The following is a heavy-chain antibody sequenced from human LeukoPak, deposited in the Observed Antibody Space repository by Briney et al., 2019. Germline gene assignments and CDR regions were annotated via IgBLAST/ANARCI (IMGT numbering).Heavy chain of an antibody. CDR3: ARGVHCSSTSCYSGWFDP. CDR2: IIPIFGTA. D-gene: IGHD2-2*01. Sequence: SVKVSCKASGGTFSSYAISWVRQAPGQGLEWMGGIIPIFGTANYAQKFQGRVTITTDESTSTAYTELSSLRSEDTAVYYCARGVHCSSTSCYSGWFDPWGQGTLVTVSS. V-gene: IGHV1-69*05. CDR1: GGTFSSYA. J-gene: IGHJ5*02.